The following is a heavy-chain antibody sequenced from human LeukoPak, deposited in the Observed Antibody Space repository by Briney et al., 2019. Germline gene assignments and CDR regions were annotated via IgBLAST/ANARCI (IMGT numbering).Heavy chain of an antibody. V-gene: IGHV1-69*05. D-gene: IGHD6-13*01. CDR3: ARERPPGDSSNWFLEGYFDI. Sequence: SVKVSCKASGGTFSSYAITWVRQAPGQGLEWMGRVIPIFGTANYAQKFRGRVTITTDESTSTAYMELSTLRSDDTAVYYCARERPPGDSSNWFLEGYFDIWGQGTLVTVSS. CDR2: VIPIFGTA. CDR1: GGTFSSYA. J-gene: IGHJ4*02.